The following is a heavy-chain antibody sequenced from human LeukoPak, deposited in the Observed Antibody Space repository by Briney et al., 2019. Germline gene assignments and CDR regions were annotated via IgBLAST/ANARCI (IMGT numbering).Heavy chain of an antibody. D-gene: IGHD3-22*01. CDR3: ARRNDANDSSGYYSKIDY. CDR1: GGSITSYY. Sequence: SETLSLTCTVSGGSITSYYRSWIRQSPGKGLEWIGYMYYSGSTKYNPSLKSRVTISVDTSKNQFSLKLSSVTAADTAVYYCARRNDANDSSGYYSKIDYWGQGTLVTVSS. V-gene: IGHV4-59*08. CDR2: MYYSGST. J-gene: IGHJ4*02.